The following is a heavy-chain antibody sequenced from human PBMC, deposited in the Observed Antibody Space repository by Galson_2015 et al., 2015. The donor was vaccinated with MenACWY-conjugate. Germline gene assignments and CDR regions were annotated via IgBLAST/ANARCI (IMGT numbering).Heavy chain of an antibody. CDR2: ISSNDRK. CDR1: GFSLTTAGMV. CDR3: ARLTRAGDRGD. D-gene: IGHD2-21*02. J-gene: IGHJ4*02. Sequence: PALVKPTQTLTLTCSVSGFSLTTAGMVLSWIRQPPGKALEWLAHISSNDRKSYNTSLQSRLTLSTETSKSQVVLSMTNIDPVDTGTYYCARLTRAGDRGDWGQGTLVTVSS. V-gene: IGHV2-26*01.